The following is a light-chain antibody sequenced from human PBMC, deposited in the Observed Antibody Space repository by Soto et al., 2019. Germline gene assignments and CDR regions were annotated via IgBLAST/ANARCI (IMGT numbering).Light chain of an antibody. CDR2: DAS. V-gene: IGKV1-5*01. CDR1: QNIRSR. CDR3: QQYNSYSPFT. J-gene: IGKJ3*01. Sequence: DIQMTQSPSTLSASVGDKVTVTCRASQNIRSRLAWYQQKPGKAPNLLISDASSLESRVPSRFSGSGSGTECTLTISSLQPDDVATYYCQQYNSYSPFTFGPGTKVDIK.